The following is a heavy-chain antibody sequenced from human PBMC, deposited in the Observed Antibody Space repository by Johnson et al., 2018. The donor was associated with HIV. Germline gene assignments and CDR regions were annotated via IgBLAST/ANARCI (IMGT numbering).Heavy chain of an antibody. D-gene: IGHD3-22*01. Sequence: QVQLVESGGGLVQPGGSLRLSCAASGFTFDDYAMHWVRQAPGKGLEWVAVISYDGSNKYSADSVTGRFTISRDNSKNTLYHEMGSRRAEDMAVYICARALSVYDSNRTDAFDLWGQGTMVTVSS. CDR2: ISYDGSNK. V-gene: IGHV3-30*14. CDR3: ARALSVYDSNRTDAFDL. J-gene: IGHJ3*01. CDR1: GFTFDDYA.